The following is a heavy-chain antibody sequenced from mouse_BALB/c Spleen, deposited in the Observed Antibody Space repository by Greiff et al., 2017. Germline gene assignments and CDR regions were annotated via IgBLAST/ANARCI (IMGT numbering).Heavy chain of an antibody. V-gene: IGHV7-3*02. Sequence: DVQLQESGGGLVQPGGSLRLSCATSGFTFTDYYMSWVRQPPGKALEWLGFIRNKANGYTTEYSASVKGRFTISRDNSQSILYLQMNTLRAEDSATYYCARDNDSAMDYWGQGTSVTVSS. CDR3: ARDNDSAMDY. J-gene: IGHJ4*01. CDR2: IRNKANGYTT. CDR1: GFTFTDYY. D-gene: IGHD2-4*01.